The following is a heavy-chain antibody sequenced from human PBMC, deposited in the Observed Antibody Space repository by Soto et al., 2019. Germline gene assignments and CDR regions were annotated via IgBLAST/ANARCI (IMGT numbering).Heavy chain of an antibody. CDR1: GFTFSSYS. CDR3: AREIVVVPAAIWLYYYYGMDV. D-gene: IGHD2-2*01. CDR2: SSSSSSTI. Sequence: GGSLRLSCAASGFTFSSYSMNWVRQAPGKGLEWVSYSSSSSSTIYYADSVKGRFTISRDNAKKSLYLQMNSLRDEDTAVYYCAREIVVVPAAIWLYYYYGMDVWGQGTTVTVSS. V-gene: IGHV3-48*02. J-gene: IGHJ6*02.